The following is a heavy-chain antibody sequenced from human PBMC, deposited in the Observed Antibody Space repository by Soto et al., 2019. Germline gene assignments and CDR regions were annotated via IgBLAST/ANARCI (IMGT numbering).Heavy chain of an antibody. CDR3: ARQGDKGRAFDI. CDR1: GGSFSRSSYY. V-gene: IGHV4-39*01. CDR2: MYYSGST. J-gene: IGHJ3*02. D-gene: IGHD1-26*01. Sequence: SETLSLTCTVSGGSFSRSSYYWGWIRQPPGKGLEWIGSMYYSGSTFYNPFLKSRVTLSVDTSKTQFSLKLSSVTAADTAVYYCARQGDKGRAFDIWGQGTMVTVSS.